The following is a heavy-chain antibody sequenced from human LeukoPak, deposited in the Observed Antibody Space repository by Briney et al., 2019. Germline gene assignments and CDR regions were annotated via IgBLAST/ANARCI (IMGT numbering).Heavy chain of an antibody. D-gene: IGHD1-26*01. J-gene: IGHJ4*02. Sequence: ASVKVSCKASGYTFTGYYMHWVRQAPGQGLEWMAWINPNSGGTNYAQKFQGRVTMTRDTSISTAYMELSRLRSDDTAVYYCARDPSIVGATAPTDYWVREPWSPSPQ. V-gene: IGHV1-2*02. CDR2: INPNSGGT. CDR1: GYTFTGYY. CDR3: ARDPSIVGATAPTDY.